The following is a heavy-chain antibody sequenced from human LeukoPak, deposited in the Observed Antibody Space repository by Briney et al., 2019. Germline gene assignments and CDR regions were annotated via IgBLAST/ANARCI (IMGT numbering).Heavy chain of an antibody. CDR1: DYSISSGYY. D-gene: IGHD2-15*01. Sequence: SETLSLTCTVSDYSISSGYYWGWIRQPPGKGLEWIGSIYHNGVTFYNPSLRSRVYISVDTSKNQFSLKLTSVTAADTAVYYCARTLEGYCSGGSCYQYSYYMDVWGKGTTVTVSS. V-gene: IGHV4-38-2*02. CDR3: ARTLEGYCSGGSCYQYSYYMDV. J-gene: IGHJ6*03. CDR2: IYHNGVT.